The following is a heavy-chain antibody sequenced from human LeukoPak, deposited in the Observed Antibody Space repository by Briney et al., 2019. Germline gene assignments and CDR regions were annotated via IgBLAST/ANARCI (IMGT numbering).Heavy chain of an antibody. V-gene: IGHV4-59*01. CDR2: IYYSGST. J-gene: IGHJ4*02. CDR1: GGSISSYY. D-gene: IGHD3-10*01. Sequence: SETLSLTCTVSGGSISSYYWSWIRQPPGKGLEWIGYIYYSGSTNYNPSLKSRVTISVDTSKNQFSLKLSSVTAADTAVYYCAREDYYGSGRSFDYWGQGTLVTVSS. CDR3: AREDYYGSGRSFDY.